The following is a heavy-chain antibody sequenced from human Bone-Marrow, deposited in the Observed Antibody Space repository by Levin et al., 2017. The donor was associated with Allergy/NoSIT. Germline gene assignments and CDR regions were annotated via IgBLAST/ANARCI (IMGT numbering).Heavy chain of an antibody. CDR3: AREKIAVAGTFDY. D-gene: IGHD6-19*01. CDR2: ISYDGSNK. Sequence: GGSLRLSCAASGFTFSSYAMHWVRQAPGKGLEWVAVISYDGSNKYYADSVKGRFTISRDNSKNTLYLQMNSLRAEDTAVYYCAREKIAVAGTFDYWGQGTLVTVSS. J-gene: IGHJ4*02. V-gene: IGHV3-30-3*01. CDR1: GFTFSSYA.